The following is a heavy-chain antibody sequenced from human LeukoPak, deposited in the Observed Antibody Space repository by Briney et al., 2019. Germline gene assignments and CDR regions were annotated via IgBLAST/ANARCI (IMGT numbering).Heavy chain of an antibody. Sequence: SVKVSCKASGGTFSSYAISWVRQAPGQGLEWMGGIIPIFGTANYAQKVQGRVTITADESTSTAYMELSSLRSEDTAVYYCALRGAYYYGMDVWGQGTTVTVSS. D-gene: IGHD3-10*01. V-gene: IGHV1-69*13. J-gene: IGHJ6*02. CDR3: ALRGAYYYGMDV. CDR2: IIPIFGTA. CDR1: GGTFSSYA.